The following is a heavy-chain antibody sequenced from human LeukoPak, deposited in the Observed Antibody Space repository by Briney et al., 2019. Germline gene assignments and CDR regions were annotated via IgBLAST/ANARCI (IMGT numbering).Heavy chain of an antibody. CDR1: RFTFSDYY. CDR3: ASSFYLSSKTRFDP. J-gene: IGHJ5*02. D-gene: IGHD3-10*01. V-gene: IGHV3-74*01. CDR2: INSDGSST. Sequence: PGGSLRLSCAASRFTFSDYYMSWIRQAPGKGLVWVSRINSDGSSTSYADSVKGRFTISRDNAKNTLYLQMNSLRAEDTAVYYCASSFYLSSKTRFDPWGQGTLVTVSS.